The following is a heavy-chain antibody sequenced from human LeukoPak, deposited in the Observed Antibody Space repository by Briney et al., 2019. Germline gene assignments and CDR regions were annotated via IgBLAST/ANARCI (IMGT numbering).Heavy chain of an antibody. D-gene: IGHD4-17*01. CDR1: GYSFSIYG. J-gene: IGHJ4*02. CDR2: ISASDGTT. Sequence: ASVKVSCKASGYSFSIYGITWARQAPGQGLEYLGWISASDGTTNYAQKVQDRVTMTTGTSTSTAYLELRSLRSEDTPVYYCARCGAAVTTHFSHWGQGTLVNVSS. V-gene: IGHV1-18*01. CDR3: ARCGAAVTTHFSH.